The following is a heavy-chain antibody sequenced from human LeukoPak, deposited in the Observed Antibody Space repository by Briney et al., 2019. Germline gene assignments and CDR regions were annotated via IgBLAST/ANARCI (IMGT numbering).Heavy chain of an antibody. V-gene: IGHV3-7*03. CDR2: ISDGGRAT. D-gene: IGHD3-10*02. J-gene: IGHJ5*02. CDR1: GYSFSPYW. Sequence: GGSLRLSCAASGYSFSPYWMSWVRQTPGKGLEWVASISDGGRATYYGDSVRGRFTISRDDARNSLFLQMNGLRADDTAVYYCTRENYVPGSWGQGTLVTVSS. CDR3: TRENYVPGS.